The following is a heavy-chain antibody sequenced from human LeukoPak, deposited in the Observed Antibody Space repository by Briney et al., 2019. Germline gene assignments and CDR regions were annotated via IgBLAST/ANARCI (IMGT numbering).Heavy chain of an antibody. CDR3: ARETRSYYDSTTHFDY. CDR2: ISGSGFTI. CDR1: GFTLSNYS. J-gene: IGHJ4*02. Sequence: GGSLRLSCAVSGFTLSNYSMNWVRQAPGKGLEWISYISGSGFTIHYADSVKGRFTISRDNAKNSLYLQMNSLRAEDTAVYYCARETRSYYDSTTHFDYWGQGTLVTVSS. D-gene: IGHD3-22*01. V-gene: IGHV3-48*01.